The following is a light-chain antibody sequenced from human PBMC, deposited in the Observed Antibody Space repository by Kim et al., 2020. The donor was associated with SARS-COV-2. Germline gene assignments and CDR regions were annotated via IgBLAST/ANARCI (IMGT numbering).Light chain of an antibody. CDR2: EDN. CDR3: QSYDSRV. V-gene: IGLV6-57*03. CDR1: SGSIDSNY. Sequence: SPRTTVTICSTRSSGSIDSNYVQWYQQRPGRAPTTVIYEDNQRPSGVPDRFSGSIDSSSNSASLTISGLKTEDEADYYCQSYDSRVFGGGTQLTVL. J-gene: IGLJ3*02.